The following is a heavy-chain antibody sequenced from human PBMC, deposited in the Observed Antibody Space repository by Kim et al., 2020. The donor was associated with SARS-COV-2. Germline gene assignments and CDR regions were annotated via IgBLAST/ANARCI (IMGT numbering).Heavy chain of an antibody. V-gene: IGHV3-74*01. Sequence: GGSLRLSCATSGFTFSSYSMHWVRQAPGKGLVWVSRVNSSGTATTYADSVKGRFTISRDNAKNSLSLQMNSLRAEDTAVYYCVRNMVGTIAYWGQGAMVT. J-gene: IGHJ4*02. CDR2: VNSSGTAT. CDR3: VRNMVGTIAY. D-gene: IGHD2-21*02. CDR1: GFTFSSYS.